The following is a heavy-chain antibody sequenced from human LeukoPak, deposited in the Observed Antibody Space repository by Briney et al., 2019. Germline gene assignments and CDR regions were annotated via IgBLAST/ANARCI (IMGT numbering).Heavy chain of an antibody. D-gene: IGHD3-22*01. Sequence: GGSLRLSCAASGFTFSIYAMSWVRQAPGKGLQWVSSITSRGESTWYVDSVKGRFTITRDNSENTLYLQMHSLRAEDTAVYYCARDRPNYYVSDGHYYRRDGDYWGRGTLVSVSS. J-gene: IGHJ4*02. CDR3: ARDRPNYYVSDGHYYRRDGDY. CDR1: GFTFSIYA. CDR2: ITSRGEST. V-gene: IGHV3-23*01.